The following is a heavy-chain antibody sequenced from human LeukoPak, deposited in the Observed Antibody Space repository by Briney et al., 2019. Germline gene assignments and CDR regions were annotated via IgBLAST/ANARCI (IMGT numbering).Heavy chain of an antibody. CDR3: ARDRYDYVWGSYRDY. CDR2: IKQDGIET. D-gene: IGHD3-16*02. V-gene: IGHV3-7*03. CDR1: GFAFRNYW. J-gene: IGHJ4*02. Sequence: GGSLRLSCAGSGFAFRNYWINWVRQAPGKGLEWVANIKQDGIETNYVDSVKGRFTMSRDNAKNSAYLQMNSLRAEDTAVYYCARDRYDYVWGSYRDYWGQGTLVTVSS.